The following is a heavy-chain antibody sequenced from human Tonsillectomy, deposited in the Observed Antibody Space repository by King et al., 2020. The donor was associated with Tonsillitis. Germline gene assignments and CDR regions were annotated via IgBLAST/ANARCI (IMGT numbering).Heavy chain of an antibody. CDR3: AKDQAHGSGSYYTGLSY. D-gene: IGHD3-10*01. CDR1: GFTFDDYA. CDR2: ISWNSGSI. J-gene: IGHJ4*02. Sequence: GGGGGEPGRSLRLSCAASGFTFDDYAMHWVRQAPGKGLEWVSGISWNSGSIGYADSVKGRFTISRDNAKNSLYLQMNSLRAEDTAMYYCAKDQAHGSGSYYTGLSYWGQGTLVTVSS. V-gene: IGHV3-9*01.